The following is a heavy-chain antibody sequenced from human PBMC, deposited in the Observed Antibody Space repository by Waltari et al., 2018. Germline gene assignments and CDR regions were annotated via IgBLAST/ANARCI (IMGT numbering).Heavy chain of an antibody. V-gene: IGHV4-39*01. J-gene: IGHJ5*02. Sequence: QLQLQESGPGRVKPSVTLSLTSSVSGGSMSEIVLYWGWIRQPPGRELDWIGSIYYGGATYYNPSLESRVTILVDTSKNQFSLKVRSVTAADTAIYFCARQEAAVSKWFDPWGQGILVTVSS. CDR2: IYYGGAT. D-gene: IGHD2-15*01. CDR1: GGSMSEIVLY. CDR3: ARQEAAVSKWFDP.